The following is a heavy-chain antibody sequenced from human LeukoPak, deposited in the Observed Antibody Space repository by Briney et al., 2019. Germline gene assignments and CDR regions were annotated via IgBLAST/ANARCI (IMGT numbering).Heavy chain of an antibody. CDR1: GFTDSSNY. D-gene: IGHD1-26*01. J-gene: IGHJ4*02. CDR2: IYSGGST. Sequence: GGSLRLSCAASGFTDSSNYVSWVRQVPGKGLEWVSVIYSGGSTYYADSVKGRFTISRDNSKNTLYLQMNSLRAEDTAVYYCASEVGATTTNYWGQGTLVTVSS. V-gene: IGHV3-66*02. CDR3: ASEVGATTTNY.